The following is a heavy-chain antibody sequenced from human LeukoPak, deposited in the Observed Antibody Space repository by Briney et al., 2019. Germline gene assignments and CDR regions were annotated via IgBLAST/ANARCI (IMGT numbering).Heavy chain of an antibody. V-gene: IGHV4-30-4*01. Sequence: PSQTLSLTCTVSGGSISSGDYYWSWIRQPPGKGLEWIGYIYYSGSTYYDPSLKSRVTISVDTSKNQFSLKLSSVTAADTAVYYCARCLVAASLVYYFDYWGQGTLVTVSS. D-gene: IGHD2-15*01. CDR3: ARCLVAASLVYYFDY. CDR2: IYYSGST. J-gene: IGHJ4*02. CDR1: GGSISSGDYY.